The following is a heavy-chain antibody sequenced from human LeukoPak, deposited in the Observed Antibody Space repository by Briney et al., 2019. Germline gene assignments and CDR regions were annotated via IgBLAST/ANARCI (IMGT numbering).Heavy chain of an antibody. Sequence: GGSLRLSCAASGFTFSSYGMHWVRQAPGKGLEGVAFMRYDGSNKYYADSVKGRFTISRDNSKNTLYLQMNSLRAEDTAVYYCAKDLSGPGIAAAGGYWGQGTLVTVSS. CDR3: AKDLSGPGIAAAGGY. J-gene: IGHJ4*02. V-gene: IGHV3-30*02. CDR1: GFTFSSYG. D-gene: IGHD6-13*01. CDR2: MRYDGSNK.